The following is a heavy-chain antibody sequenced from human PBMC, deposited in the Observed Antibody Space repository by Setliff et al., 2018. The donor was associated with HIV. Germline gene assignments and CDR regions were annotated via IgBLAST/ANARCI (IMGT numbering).Heavy chain of an antibody. Sequence: GESLKISCLTSGFTFGDYALSWFRQAPGKGLEWVAFIRSKVYGGTTEYAASVKGRFAILRDDSTSIAYLQMNSLKTEDTGVYYCSRSLGSYFDSAGYLRYFDYWGQGTQVTVPQ. V-gene: IGHV3-49*03. CDR2: IRSKVYGGTT. D-gene: IGHD3-10*01. J-gene: IGHJ4*02. CDR3: SRSLGSYFDSAGYLRYFDY. CDR1: GFTFGDYA.